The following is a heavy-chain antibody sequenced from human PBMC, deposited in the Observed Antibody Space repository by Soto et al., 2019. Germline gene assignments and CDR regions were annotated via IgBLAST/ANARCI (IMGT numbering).Heavy chain of an antibody. CDR2: NTNTGLTT. Sequence: AGGSLRLSFAASGFGFSTHALTWVRQAPGKGLEWLSSNTNTGLTTHSADSEKGRFTISRENSRSTLHLQMNNLRVDDTAIYYCAKGFDYGDTKHIDHWGQGTLVTVSS. D-gene: IGHD4-17*01. V-gene: IGHV3-23*01. CDR3: AKGFDYGDTKHIDH. J-gene: IGHJ4*02. CDR1: GFGFSTHA.